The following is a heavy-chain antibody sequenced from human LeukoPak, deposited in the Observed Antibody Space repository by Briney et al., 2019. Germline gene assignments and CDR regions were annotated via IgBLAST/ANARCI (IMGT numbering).Heavy chain of an antibody. CDR2: ISGSGGST. V-gene: IGHV3-23*01. D-gene: IGHD1-26*01. CDR3: AKDHSESYSGAFEI. Sequence: GGSLRLSCAASGFTFSSYAMSWVRQAPGKGLEWVSAISGSGGSTYYADSVKGRFTISRDNSKNTLHLQMSSLRAEDTAVYYCAKDHSESYSGAFEIWGQGTMVTVSS. CDR1: GFTFSSYA. J-gene: IGHJ3*02.